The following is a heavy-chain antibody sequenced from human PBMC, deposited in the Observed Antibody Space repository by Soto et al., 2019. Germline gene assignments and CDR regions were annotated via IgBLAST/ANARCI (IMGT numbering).Heavy chain of an antibody. CDR2: ISSSGSTI. CDR1: GFTFSSYE. Sequence: GESLKISCAASGFTFSSYEMNWVRQAPGKGLEWVSYISSSGSTIYYADSVKGRFTISRDNAKNPLYLQMNSLRAEDTAVYYCARGPYYDFWSDYYYGMDVWGQGTTVTVSS. CDR3: ARGPYYDFWSDYYYGMDV. D-gene: IGHD3-3*01. V-gene: IGHV3-48*03. J-gene: IGHJ6*02.